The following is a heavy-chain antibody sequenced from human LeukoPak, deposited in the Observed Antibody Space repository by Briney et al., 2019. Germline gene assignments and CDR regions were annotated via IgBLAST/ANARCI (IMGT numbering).Heavy chain of an antibody. D-gene: IGHD2-15*01. CDR2: ISWNSGSI. J-gene: IGHJ4*02. Sequence: GRSLRLSCAASGFTFDDYAMHWVRQAPGKGLEWVSGISWNSGSIGYADSVKGRFTISRDNAKNSLYLQMNSLRAEDTAVYYCARVDPTLGYCSGGSCHTFDYWGQGTLVTVSS. CDR1: GFTFDDYA. V-gene: IGHV3-9*01. CDR3: ARVDPTLGYCSGGSCHTFDY.